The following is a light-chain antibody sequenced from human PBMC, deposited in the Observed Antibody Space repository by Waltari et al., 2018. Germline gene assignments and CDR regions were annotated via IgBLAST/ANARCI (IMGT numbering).Light chain of an antibody. Sequence: DIQMTQSPSSLSASVGDRVTITCQASQDISNSLNWYQQKPGKAPKVLIYDAANLESGVPSRFSGSGFGTDFTFTISSLEPEDLATYFCQQYHNLPATFGGGTKVESK. V-gene: IGKV1-33*01. CDR1: QDISNS. J-gene: IGKJ4*01. CDR2: DAA. CDR3: QQYHNLPAT.